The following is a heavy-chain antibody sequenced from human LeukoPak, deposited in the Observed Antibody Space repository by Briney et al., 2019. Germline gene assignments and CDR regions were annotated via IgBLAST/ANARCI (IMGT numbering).Heavy chain of an antibody. CDR2: ISYDGSNK. CDR3: ARDVGYCSSTSCYDENGMDV. Sequence: GGSLRLSCAASGFTFSSYAMHWVRQAPGKGLEWVAVISYDGSNKYYADSVKGRFTISRDNSKNTLYLQMNSLRAEDTAVYYCARDVGYCSSTSCYDENGMDVWGQGTTATVSS. D-gene: IGHD2-2*03. CDR1: GFTFSSYA. V-gene: IGHV3-30-3*01. J-gene: IGHJ6*02.